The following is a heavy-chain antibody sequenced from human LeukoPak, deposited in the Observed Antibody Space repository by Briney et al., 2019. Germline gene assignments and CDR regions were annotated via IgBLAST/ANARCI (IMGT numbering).Heavy chain of an antibody. Sequence: GGSLRLSCAASGFTFSSYGMHWVRQAPGKGLEWVAVIWYDGSNKYYADSVKGRFTISRDNSKNTLYLQVYSLRAEDTAVYYCAKDPSGYPYYYYMDVWGKGTTVTVSS. D-gene: IGHD3-3*01. CDR1: GFTFSSYG. V-gene: IGHV3-33*06. CDR2: IWYDGSNK. CDR3: AKDPSGYPYYYYMDV. J-gene: IGHJ6*03.